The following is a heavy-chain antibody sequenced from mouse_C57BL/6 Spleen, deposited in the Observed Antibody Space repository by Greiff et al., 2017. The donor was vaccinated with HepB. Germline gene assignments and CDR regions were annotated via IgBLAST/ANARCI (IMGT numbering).Heavy chain of an antibody. J-gene: IGHJ1*03. CDR2: INPNNGGT. D-gene: IGHD1-1*01. Sequence: VQLQQSGPELVKPGASVKISCKASGYTFTDYYMNWVKQSHGKSLEWIGDINPNNGGTSYNQKFKCKATLTVDKSSSTAYMELRSLTSEDSAVYYCARWDYGSSYVGYFDVWGTGTTVTVSS. CDR3: ARWDYGSSYVGYFDV. CDR1: GYTFTDYY. V-gene: IGHV1-26*01.